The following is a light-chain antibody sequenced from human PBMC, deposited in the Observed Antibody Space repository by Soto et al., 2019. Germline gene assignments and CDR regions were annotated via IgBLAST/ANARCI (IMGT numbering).Light chain of an antibody. Sequence: DIQLTQSPSSLSASVGDRVTSTCRSSQNINTYLNWYQQRPGEPPKLLIYHASSLKSGVPSRFSGSASGTAFTLTISSLQPEDFGTYYCQQSSRMPPFGGGTKLDIK. CDR3: QQSSRMPP. CDR2: HAS. V-gene: IGKV1-39*01. CDR1: QNINTY. J-gene: IGKJ4*01.